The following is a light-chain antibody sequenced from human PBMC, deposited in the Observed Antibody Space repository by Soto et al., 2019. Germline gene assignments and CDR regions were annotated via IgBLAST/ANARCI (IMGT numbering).Light chain of an antibody. V-gene: IGLV1-40*01. CDR3: SSYTSSSTRV. CDR2: GNS. J-gene: IGLJ1*01. CDR1: SPNIGSDYD. Sequence: QSVLTQPPSVSGAPGKRVTISCSGSSPNIGSDYDVHWYQHLPGTAPKLLIYGNSNRPSGVPDRFSGSKSGTSASLAITGLQAEDEADYYCSSYTSSSTRVFGTGTKLTVL.